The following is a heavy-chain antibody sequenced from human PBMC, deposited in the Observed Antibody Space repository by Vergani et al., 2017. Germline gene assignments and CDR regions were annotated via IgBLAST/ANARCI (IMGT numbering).Heavy chain of an antibody. CDR3: ARGLVIVGATTGYFDY. CDR1: GSSISSYY. V-gene: IGHV4-59*08. D-gene: IGHD1-26*01. J-gene: IGHJ4*02. CDR2: IYYSGST. Sequence: QVQLQESGPGLVKPSETLSLTCTVSGSSISSYYWSWIRQPPGKGLEWIGYIYYSGSTYYNPSLKSRVTISVDTSKNQFSLKLSSVTAADTAVYYCARGLVIVGATTGYFDYWGQGTLVTVSS.